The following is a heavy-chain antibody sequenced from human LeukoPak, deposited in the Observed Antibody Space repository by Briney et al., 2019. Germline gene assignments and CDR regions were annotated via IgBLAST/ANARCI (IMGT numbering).Heavy chain of an antibody. CDR1: RFTFSSYW. Sequence: GGSLRLPCAASRFTFSSYWMSWVRQAPGKGLEWVANIKQDGSEKYYVDSVKGRFTISRDNAKNSLYLQMNSLRAEDTAVYYCARDGNYYDSSGYYFDYWGQGTLVTVSS. CDR3: ARDGNYYDSSGYYFDY. V-gene: IGHV3-7*03. CDR2: IKQDGSEK. D-gene: IGHD3-22*01. J-gene: IGHJ4*02.